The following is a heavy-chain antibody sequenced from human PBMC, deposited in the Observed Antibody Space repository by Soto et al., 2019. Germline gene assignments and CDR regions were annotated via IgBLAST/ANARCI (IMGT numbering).Heavy chain of an antibody. V-gene: IGHV1-69*01. Sequence: QVQLVQSGAEVQKPGSSVKVSCKASGDTFSRYAVSWVRQAPGQGLEWMGAIIPMFGTANYALDFQGRVTITADESATTAYMELSSLKSDDTAVYYCARGFKGFRFPFDSWGQGTLVTVSS. CDR1: GDTFSRYA. CDR2: IIPMFGTA. D-gene: IGHD2-15*01. J-gene: IGHJ5*01. CDR3: ARGFKGFRFPFDS.